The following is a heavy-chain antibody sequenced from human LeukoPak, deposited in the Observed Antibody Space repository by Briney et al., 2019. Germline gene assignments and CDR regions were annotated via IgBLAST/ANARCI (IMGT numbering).Heavy chain of an antibody. Sequence: SETLSLTCTVSGGSISSSSYYWGWIRQPAGKGLEWIGRIYTSGITDYNLSLKSRVTMSLDTSKNQFSLKLSSVTAADTAVYYCARHEYSSGWYRYFDYWGQGTLVTVSS. D-gene: IGHD6-19*01. V-gene: IGHV4-61*02. CDR1: GGSISSSSYY. CDR3: ARHEYSSGWYRYFDY. CDR2: IYTSGIT. J-gene: IGHJ4*02.